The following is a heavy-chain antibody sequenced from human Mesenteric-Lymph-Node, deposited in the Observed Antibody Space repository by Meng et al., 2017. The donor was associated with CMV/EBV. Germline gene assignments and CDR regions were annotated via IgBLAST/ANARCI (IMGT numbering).Heavy chain of an antibody. V-gene: IGHV3-30*02. J-gene: IGHJ5*02. CDR1: GFTFSSYG. D-gene: IGHD6-13*01. Sequence: SGFTFSSYGMHWVRQAPGKGLEWVAFIRYDGSNKYYADSVKGRFTISRDNSKNTLYLQMNSLRAEDTAVYFCAKRRGSSWYGWFDPWGQGTLVTVSS. CDR2: IRYDGSNK. CDR3: AKRRGSSWYGWFDP.